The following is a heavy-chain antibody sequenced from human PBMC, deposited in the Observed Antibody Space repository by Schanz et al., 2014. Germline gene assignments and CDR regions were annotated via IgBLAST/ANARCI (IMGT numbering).Heavy chain of an antibody. CDR2: ISGSGGST. J-gene: IGHJ6*02. Sequence: QVQLVESGGGVVQFGRSLRLSCVASGFTFSSYGMHWVRQAPGKGLEWVSAISGSGGSTYYADSVKGRFTISRDNSKNTLYLQMNSLSADDTAVFYCAKGMGYCSGGTCYDYYYYGLDVWGQGTTVTVSS. D-gene: IGHD2-15*01. CDR3: AKGMGYCSGGTCYDYYYYGLDV. V-gene: IGHV3-NL1*01. CDR1: GFTFSSYG.